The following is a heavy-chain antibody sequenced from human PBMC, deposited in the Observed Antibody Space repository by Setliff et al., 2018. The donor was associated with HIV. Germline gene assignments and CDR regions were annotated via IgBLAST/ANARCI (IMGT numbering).Heavy chain of an antibody. D-gene: IGHD2-21*02. CDR1: GGSIISDGYY. Sequence: SATLSLTCTFSGGSIISDGYYWGWIRQPPGKGLEWIGSVYHSGKTYYNPSLKSRVTMSVDTSQNQFSLKLSSVTAADTAVYYCTRDLWGDDYYYNNMDVWGKGTTVTVSS. CDR3: TRDLWGDDYYYNNMDV. V-gene: IGHV4-39*07. J-gene: IGHJ6*03. CDR2: VYHSGKT.